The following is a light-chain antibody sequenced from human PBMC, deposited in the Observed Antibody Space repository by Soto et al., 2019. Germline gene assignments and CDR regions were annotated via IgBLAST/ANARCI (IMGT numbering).Light chain of an antibody. CDR2: AAS. CDR1: QSVSNTY. Sequence: EIVLTQSPDTLSLFPGERATLSCRASQSVSNTYLAWYQQKPGQAPRPLISAASTRATGTPDRFSGSGSGTEFTLTISRLEPEDFAIYYCQQYGSSRWTFGQGTKV. CDR3: QQYGSSRWT. V-gene: IGKV3-20*01. J-gene: IGKJ1*01.